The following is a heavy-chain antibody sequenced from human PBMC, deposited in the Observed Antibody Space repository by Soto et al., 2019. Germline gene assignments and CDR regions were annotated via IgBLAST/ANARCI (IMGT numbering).Heavy chain of an antibody. D-gene: IGHD6-6*01. J-gene: IGHJ4*02. V-gene: IGHV4-30-4*01. CDR3: ARDRSNSPDYFDY. Sequence: LSLTCTVSGDSISSDDYYWSWIRQPPGKGLEWVGYIYYTGRTSYNPSLESRLTISIDTSKNHFSLKLSSVSAADTAVYYCARDRSNSPDYFDYWGQGALVTVSS. CDR1: GDSISSDDYY. CDR2: IYYTGRT.